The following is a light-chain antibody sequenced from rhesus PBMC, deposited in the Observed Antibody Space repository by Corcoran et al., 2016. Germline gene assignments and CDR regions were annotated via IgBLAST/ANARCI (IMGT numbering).Light chain of an antibody. Sequence: DIQMTQSPSSLSASVGDRVTITCRTSQGISSWLAWYQQNPGNAPKLLSYKASSLQSGVPSRFSGSGAGTDFTLTISRLQPEDFATYCCQQYNSAPFTFGPGTKLDIK. CDR1: QGISSW. CDR3: QQYNSAPFT. CDR2: KAS. V-gene: IGKV1-21*01. J-gene: IGKJ3*01.